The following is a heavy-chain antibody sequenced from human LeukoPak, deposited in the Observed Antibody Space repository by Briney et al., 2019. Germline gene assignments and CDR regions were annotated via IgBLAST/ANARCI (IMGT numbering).Heavy chain of an antibody. V-gene: IGHV1-18*01. CDR3: ARGGSRVTTINILDY. J-gene: IGHJ4*02. Sequence: ASVKVSCKPSGYAFSSYGISWVRQAPGQGLEWMGWIRVYNGDTNYAQKFKGRVTMTTDTSTNTAYMELRSLGSDDTAVYYCARGGSRVTTINILDYWGQGALVTVSS. D-gene: IGHD5-24*01. CDR2: IRVYNGDT. CDR1: GYAFSSYG.